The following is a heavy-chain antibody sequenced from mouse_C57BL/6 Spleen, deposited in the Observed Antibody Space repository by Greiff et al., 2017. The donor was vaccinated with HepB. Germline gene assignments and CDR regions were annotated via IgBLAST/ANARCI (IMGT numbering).Heavy chain of an antibody. D-gene: IGHD4-1*01. CDR1: GFTFSSYA. CDR2: ISSGGDYI. CDR3: TRDRGTGLAY. J-gene: IGHJ3*01. Sequence: EVQVVESGAGLVKPGGSLKLSCAASGFTFSSYAMSWVRQTPEKRLEWVAYISSGGDYIYYADTVKGRFTISRDNARNTLYLQMSSLKSEDTAMYYCTRDRGTGLAYWGQGTLVTGSA. V-gene: IGHV5-9-1*02.